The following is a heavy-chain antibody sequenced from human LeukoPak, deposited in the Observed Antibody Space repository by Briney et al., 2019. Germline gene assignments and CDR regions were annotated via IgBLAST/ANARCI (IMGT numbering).Heavy chain of an antibody. CDR2: FSGNGIST. J-gene: IGHJ4*02. V-gene: IGHV3-23*01. CDR1: GFRFSSYG. D-gene: IGHD6-13*01. Sequence: GGSLRLSCAASGFRFSSYGMSWVRQAPGKGLEWVSAFSGNGISTYYADSVKGRFTISKDNSKNTLYLQMNSLRAEDTAVYYCAKGGSSSWDWFDYWGQGTLVTVSS. CDR3: AKGGSSSWDWFDY.